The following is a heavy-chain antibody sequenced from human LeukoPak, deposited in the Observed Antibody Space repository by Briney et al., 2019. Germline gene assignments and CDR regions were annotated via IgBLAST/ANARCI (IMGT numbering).Heavy chain of an antibody. CDR3: AKARTYVNLRWLQLRENSPSDY. Sequence: PGGSLRLPCAASGFTFDDYGMSWVRQAPGKGLEWVSGINWNGGSTGYADSVKGRFTISRDNSKNTLYLQMNSLRAEDTAVYYCAKARTYVNLRWLQLRENSPSDYWGQGTLVTVSS. CDR2: INWNGGST. D-gene: IGHD5-24*01. CDR1: GFTFDDYG. V-gene: IGHV3-20*04. J-gene: IGHJ4*02.